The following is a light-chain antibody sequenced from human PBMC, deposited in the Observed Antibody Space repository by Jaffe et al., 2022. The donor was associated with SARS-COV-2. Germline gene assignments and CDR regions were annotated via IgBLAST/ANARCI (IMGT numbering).Light chain of an antibody. CDR2: DVS. V-gene: IGLV2-14*03. CDR3: SSYTSSRSGV. CDR1: SSDVGTHNY. J-gene: IGLJ1*01. Sequence: QSALTQPASVSGSPGQSITISCTGTSSDVGTHNYVSWYQHHPGKAPKLMIYDVSNRPSGVSNRFSGSKSGNTASLTISGLQAEDEADYYCSSYTSSRSGVFGTGTKVTVL.